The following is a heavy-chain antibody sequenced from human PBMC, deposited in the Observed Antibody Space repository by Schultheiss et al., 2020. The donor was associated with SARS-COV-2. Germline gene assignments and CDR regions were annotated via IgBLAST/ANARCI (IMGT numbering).Heavy chain of an antibody. CDR1: GFTFSSYA. CDR2: ISSGGGST. V-gene: IGHV3-23*01. D-gene: IGHD3-10*01. Sequence: GGSLRLSCSASGFTFSSYAMSWARQAPGKGLEWVSGISSGGGSTYYADSVKGRFTISRDNSKNTLYLQMNSLRAEDTAVYYCARSLLWFGELFPPEDYYYGMDVWGQGTTVTVSS. J-gene: IGHJ6*02. CDR3: ARSLLWFGELFPPEDYYYGMDV.